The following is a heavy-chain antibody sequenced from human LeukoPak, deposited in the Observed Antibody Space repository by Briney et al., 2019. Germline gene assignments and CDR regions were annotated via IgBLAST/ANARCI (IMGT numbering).Heavy chain of an antibody. J-gene: IGHJ4*02. Sequence: GGSLRLSCAASGFSFSAYWMHWVRQAPGKGLVWVSRINNEGTGTDYADSVRGRFTISRVNVENTLYLQMNSLSADDTAMYYCAREHIGWSGSDYWGQGTLVTVSS. CDR2: INNEGTGT. CDR3: AREHIGWSGSDY. D-gene: IGHD3-3*01. V-gene: IGHV3-74*01. CDR1: GFSFSAYW.